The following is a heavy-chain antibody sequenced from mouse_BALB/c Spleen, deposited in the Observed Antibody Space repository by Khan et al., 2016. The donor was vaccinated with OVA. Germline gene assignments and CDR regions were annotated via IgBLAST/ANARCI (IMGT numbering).Heavy chain of an antibody. Sequence: EVQLQESGGGLVKPGGSLKVSCAASGFTFSNYDMSWVRQTPEKRMEWVASISSGGNTYYPDSVKGRFTISRDNDRSIQYLQMSSLRSEDTAMYYCARDYWFVYWGQGTLVTVSA. CDR1: GFTFSNYD. CDR3: ARDYWFVY. J-gene: IGHJ3*01. CDR2: ISSGGNT. V-gene: IGHV5-6-5*01.